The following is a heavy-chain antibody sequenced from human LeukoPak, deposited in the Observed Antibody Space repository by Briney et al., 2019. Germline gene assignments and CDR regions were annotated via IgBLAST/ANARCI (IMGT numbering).Heavy chain of an antibody. CDR3: ARALQVGYSSSHPWFDP. CDR2: INNDGRST. CDR1: GFAFSTYT. V-gene: IGHV3-74*01. J-gene: IGHJ5*02. Sequence: GGSLRLSCAASGFAFSTYTIHWVRQVPGKGLMWVSRINNDGRSTTYADSVKGRFTISRDNAKDTLYLQMNSLRAEDTAVYYCARALQVGYSSSHPWFDPWGQGTLVTVSS. D-gene: IGHD6-13*01.